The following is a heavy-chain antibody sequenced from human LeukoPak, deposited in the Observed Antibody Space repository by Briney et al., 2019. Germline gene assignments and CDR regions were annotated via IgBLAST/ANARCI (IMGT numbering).Heavy chain of an antibody. CDR3: AKHTGDVPDAFDI. V-gene: IGHV3-23*01. J-gene: IGHJ3*02. CDR2: ISGSGGST. CDR1: GFTFSSYA. D-gene: IGHD7-27*01. Sequence: PGGSLRLSCAASGFTFSSYAMSWVRQAPGKGLEWVSAISGSGGSTYYADSVKGRFTISKDNSKNTLYLQMNSLRAEDTAVYYCAKHTGDVPDAFDIWGQGTMVTVSS.